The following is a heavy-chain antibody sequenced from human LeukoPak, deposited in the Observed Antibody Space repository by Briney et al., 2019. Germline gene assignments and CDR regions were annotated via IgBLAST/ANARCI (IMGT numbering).Heavy chain of an antibody. J-gene: IGHJ4*02. CDR2: ISAYNGNT. CDR1: GYTFTSYD. CDR3: ARDPGYSYPFEY. D-gene: IGHD5-18*01. Sequence: ASVKVSCKASGYTFTSYDINWVRQATGQGLEWMGWISAYNGNTNYAQKLQGRVTMTTDTSTSTAYMELRSLRSDDTAVYYCARDPGYSYPFEYWGQGTLVTVSS. V-gene: IGHV1-18*01.